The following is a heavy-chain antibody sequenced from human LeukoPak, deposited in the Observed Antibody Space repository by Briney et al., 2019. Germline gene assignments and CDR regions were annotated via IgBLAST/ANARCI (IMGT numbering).Heavy chain of an antibody. CDR1: GYSISSGYY. CDR2: IYHSGST. D-gene: IGHD2-15*01. V-gene: IGHV4-38-2*02. J-gene: IGHJ4*02. Sequence: SETLSLTCTVSGYSISSGYYWGWIRQPPGKGLEWIGSIYHSGSTYYNPSLKSRVTISVDTSKNQFSLKLSSVTAADTAVYYCARGVVVAAPGGDYFDYWGQGTLVTVSS. CDR3: ARGVVVAAPGGDYFDY.